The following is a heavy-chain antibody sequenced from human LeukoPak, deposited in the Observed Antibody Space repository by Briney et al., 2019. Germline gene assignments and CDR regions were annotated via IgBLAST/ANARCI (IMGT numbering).Heavy chain of an antibody. CDR1: GGSISSGGYS. J-gene: IGHJ4*02. CDR3: ASLYQGGYSSSSLYFDY. CDR2: IYYSGST. D-gene: IGHD6-6*01. Sequence: RPSETLSLTCAVSGGSISSGGYSWSWIRQPPGKGLEWIGYIYYSGSTYYNPSLKSRVTISVDTSKNQFSLKLSSVTAADTAVYYCASLYQGGYSSSSLYFDYWGQGTLVTVSS. V-gene: IGHV4-30-4*07.